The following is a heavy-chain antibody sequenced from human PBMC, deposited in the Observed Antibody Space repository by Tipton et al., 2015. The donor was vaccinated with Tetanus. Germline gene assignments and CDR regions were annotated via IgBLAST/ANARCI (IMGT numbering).Heavy chain of an antibody. CDR2: ISNSGST. V-gene: IGHV4-31*03. J-gene: IGHJ4*02. CDR1: GGSISSDGAY. D-gene: IGHD2-15*01. CDR3: ARPDRYCSGGSCYLALDY. Sequence: TLSLTCTVSGGSISSDGAYWSWIRQHPGEGLEWIGYISNSGSTYYNPSLKSRVTISVDTSQKQISLKVNSVTAADTAVYYCARPDRYCSGGSCYLALDYWGQGTLVTVSS.